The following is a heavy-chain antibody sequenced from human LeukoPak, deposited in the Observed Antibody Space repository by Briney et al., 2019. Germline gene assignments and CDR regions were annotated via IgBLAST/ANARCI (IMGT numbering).Heavy chain of an antibody. CDR3: ARVLSSGYSPFDY. Sequence: PVWSLRLSCAASGFTFSDYYMSWIRQAPGKGLEWVSYLSSSGYTLYYTDSVTGRFTISRDNAKNSLYLQMNSLRAEDTAVYYCARVLSSGYSPFDYWGQGTLVTVTS. V-gene: IGHV3-11*01. J-gene: IGHJ4*02. CDR1: GFTFSDYY. CDR2: LSSSGYTL. D-gene: IGHD3-22*01.